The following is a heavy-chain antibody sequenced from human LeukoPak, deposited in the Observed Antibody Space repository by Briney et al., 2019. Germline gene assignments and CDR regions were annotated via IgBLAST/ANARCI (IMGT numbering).Heavy chain of an antibody. J-gene: IGHJ3*02. D-gene: IGHD3-22*01. Sequence: SETLSLTCTVSGGSVSSGSYYWSWIRRHAGKGLEWIGYIYYSGSTNYNPSLKSQVTISVDTSKNQFSLKLSSVTAADTAVYYCARDLTGYYDSSRPGAFDIWGQGTMVTVSS. CDR3: ARDLTGYYDSSRPGAFDI. CDR1: GGSVSSGSYY. V-gene: IGHV4-61*01. CDR2: IYYSGST.